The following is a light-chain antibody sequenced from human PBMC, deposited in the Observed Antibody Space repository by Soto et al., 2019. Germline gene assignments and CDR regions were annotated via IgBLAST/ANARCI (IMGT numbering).Light chain of an antibody. CDR1: SRDVGAYRY. V-gene: IGLV2-8*01. CDR3: SSYAGTTNLG. J-gene: IGLJ2*01. Sequence: QSALTQPPSASGSPGQSVTISCTGSSRDVGAYRYVSWYQQHTGKAPKLLIFEVSARPSAVPDRFSGSKFGNTASLTGSGLQADDEAEYYCSSYAGTTNLGFCGGPKLTV. CDR2: EVS.